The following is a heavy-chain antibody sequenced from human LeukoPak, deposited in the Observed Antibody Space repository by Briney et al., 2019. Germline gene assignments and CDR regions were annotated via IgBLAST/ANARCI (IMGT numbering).Heavy chain of an antibody. Sequence: SETLSLTCTVSGGSISSYYWSWIRQPAGKGLEWIGRIYTSGSTNYNPSLKSRVTMSVDASKNQFSLKLSSVTAADTAVYYCARSQGSWYYYYMDVWGKGTTVTVSS. CDR2: IYTSGST. CDR3: ARSQGSWYYYYMDV. CDR1: GGSISSYY. J-gene: IGHJ6*03. V-gene: IGHV4-4*07. D-gene: IGHD6-13*01.